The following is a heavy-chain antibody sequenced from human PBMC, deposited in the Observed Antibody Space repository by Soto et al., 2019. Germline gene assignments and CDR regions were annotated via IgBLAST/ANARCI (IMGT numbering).Heavy chain of an antibody. D-gene: IGHD6-13*01. CDR1: GGSISSYY. V-gene: IGHV4-59*04. Sequence: PSETLSLTCTVSGGSISSYYWSWIRQPPGKGQEWIGYIYYSGSTYYNPSLKSRVTISVDTSKNQFSLKLSSVTAADTAVYYCASQGYSSSWYSEYNYGMDVWGQGTTVTVSS. CDR3: ASQGYSSSWYSEYNYGMDV. J-gene: IGHJ6*02. CDR2: IYYSGST.